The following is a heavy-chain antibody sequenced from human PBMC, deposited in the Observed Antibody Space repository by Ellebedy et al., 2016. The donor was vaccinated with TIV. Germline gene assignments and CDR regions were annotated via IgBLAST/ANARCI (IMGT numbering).Heavy chain of an antibody. V-gene: IGHV3-23*01. CDR1: GFTFGCCA. J-gene: IGHJ4*02. Sequence: GESLKISCAASGFTFGCCAMSSVRQAPGKGLEWVSVISNGGDTTYADSVKGRFTISRDNSKHTLYLQMNSLRADDTAIYYCAKLGGVLSWYADYWGLGTLVTVSS. CDR2: ISNGGDTT. D-gene: IGHD6-13*01. CDR3: AKLGGVLSWYADY.